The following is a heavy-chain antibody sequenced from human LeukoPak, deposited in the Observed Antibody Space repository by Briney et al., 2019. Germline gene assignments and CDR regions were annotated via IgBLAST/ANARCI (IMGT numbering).Heavy chain of an antibody. CDR1: GYSFTTYW. D-gene: IGHD3-22*01. CDR2: IYPGDSDT. V-gene: IGHV5-51*01. CDR3: ARPRDYYYGSRGYPIASAFDF. J-gene: IGHJ4*02. Sequence: GESLKISCKGSGYSFTTYWIGWVRQMPGKGLEWMGVIYPGDSDTRYSPSFQGQVTISADKSISTAYLQWSSLKASDTAMYYCARPRDYYYGSRGYPIASAFDFWGQGTLVTVSS.